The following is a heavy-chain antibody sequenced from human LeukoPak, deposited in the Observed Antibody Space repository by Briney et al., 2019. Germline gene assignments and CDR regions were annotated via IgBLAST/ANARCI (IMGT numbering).Heavy chain of an antibody. CDR2: IIPIFGIA. Sequence: SVKVSCKASGGTFSSYAISWVRQAPGQGLEWMGRIIPIFGIANYAQKFQGRVTITADKPTSTAYMELSSLRSEDTAVYYCARDRPGGCWGQGTLVTVSS. J-gene: IGHJ4*02. V-gene: IGHV1-69*04. CDR3: ARDRPGGC. D-gene: IGHD3-10*01. CDR1: GGTFSSYA.